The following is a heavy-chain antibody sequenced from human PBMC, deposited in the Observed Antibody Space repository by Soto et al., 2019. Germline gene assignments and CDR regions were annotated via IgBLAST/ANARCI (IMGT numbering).Heavy chain of an antibody. Sequence: GSLRLSCAASGFTFSSYWMHWVRQAPGKGLVWVSRINPDGSATNYADSVKGRFTISRDNAKETVYLQMNSLRAEDTGVYYCAREIDSNYDGMDVWGQGTTVTVSS. J-gene: IGHJ6*02. V-gene: IGHV3-74*01. CDR2: INPDGSAT. D-gene: IGHD4-4*01. CDR3: AREIDSNYDGMDV. CDR1: GFTFSSYW.